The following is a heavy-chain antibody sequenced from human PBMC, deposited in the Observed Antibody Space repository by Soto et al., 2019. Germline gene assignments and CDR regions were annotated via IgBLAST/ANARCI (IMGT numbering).Heavy chain of an antibody. D-gene: IGHD5-18*01. CDR3: AREGYNYDIDAFDI. J-gene: IGHJ3*02. Sequence: EVQLVESGGGLVKPGGSLRLSCAASGFTFNSYSMNWVRQAPGKGLEWVSSISASSNYIYYADSVKGRFSISRDNAKKSLFLQMNSLRAEDRAVYYCAREGYNYDIDAFDIWGQGTMVTVSS. CDR1: GFTFNSYS. V-gene: IGHV3-21*01. CDR2: ISASSNYI.